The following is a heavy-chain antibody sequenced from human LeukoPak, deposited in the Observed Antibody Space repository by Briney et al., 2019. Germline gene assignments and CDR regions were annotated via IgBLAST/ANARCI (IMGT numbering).Heavy chain of an antibody. D-gene: IGHD3-16*02. CDR1: GGSISSYY. J-gene: IGHJ4*02. CDR2: IYTSGST. CDR3: ARGRYYDYVWGSYRFDY. Sequence: SETLSLTCTVSGGSISSYYWSWIRQPAGKGLEWIGRIYTSGSTNYNLSLKSRVTMSVDTSKNQFSLKLSSVTAADTAVYYCARGRYYDYVWGSYRFDYWGQGTLVTVSS. V-gene: IGHV4-4*07.